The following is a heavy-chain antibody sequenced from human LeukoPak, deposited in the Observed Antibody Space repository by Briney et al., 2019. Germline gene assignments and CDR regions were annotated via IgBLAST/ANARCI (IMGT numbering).Heavy chain of an antibody. CDR1: GFTFSSYA. CDR2: IKQDGSEK. D-gene: IGHD6-6*01. J-gene: IGHJ4*02. V-gene: IGHV3-7*01. CDR3: VRALGSSSADY. Sequence: PGGSLRLSCAASGFTFSSYAMSWVRQAPGKGLEWVANIKQDGSEKYYVDSVEGRFTISRDNAKNSVSLQMNSLRGEDTAVYYCVRALGSSSADYWGQGTLVTVSS.